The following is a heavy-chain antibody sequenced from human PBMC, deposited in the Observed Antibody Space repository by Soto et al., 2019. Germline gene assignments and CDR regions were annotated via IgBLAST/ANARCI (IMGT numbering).Heavy chain of an antibody. V-gene: IGHV3-30*18. D-gene: IGHD1-26*01. J-gene: IGHJ3*02. CDR1: GFTFSSYG. Sequence: QVQLVESGGGVVQPGRSLRLSCAASGFTFSSYGMHWVRQAPGKGLQWVAVISYDESNKYYADSVKGRFTISRDNSQKTLYMQMNSLKAEDTALYYSAKDSGGSYSGHAFDIWGQGTMVTVSS. CDR2: ISYDESNK. CDR3: AKDSGGSYSGHAFDI.